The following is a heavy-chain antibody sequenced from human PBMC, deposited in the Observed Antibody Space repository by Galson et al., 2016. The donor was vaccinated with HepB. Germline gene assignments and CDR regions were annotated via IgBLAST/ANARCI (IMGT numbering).Heavy chain of an antibody. CDR2: IKNKADGETT. Sequence: SLRLSCAASGFTFSDAWMTWARQAPGKGLEWVGRIKNKADGETTDYAAPVKGRFTIPRDDSQNTLYLQMNSLKTEDTAVYYCTTGKVATNAKFDHWGQGTLVTVSS. D-gene: IGHD5-12*01. CDR3: TTGKVATNAKFDH. J-gene: IGHJ4*02. V-gene: IGHV3-15*01. CDR1: GFTFSDAW.